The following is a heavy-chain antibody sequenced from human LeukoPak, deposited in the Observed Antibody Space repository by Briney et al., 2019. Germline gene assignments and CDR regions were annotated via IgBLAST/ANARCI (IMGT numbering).Heavy chain of an antibody. D-gene: IGHD3-22*01. CDR1: GFTFSSYA. V-gene: IGHV3-23*01. CDR2: ISGSGGST. J-gene: IGHJ3*02. CDR3: TREAKWLRDAFDI. Sequence: SGGSLRLSSAASGFTFSSYAMSWVRQAPGKGLEWVSAISGSGGSTYYADSVKGRFTISRDNSKNTLYLQMNSLKTEDTAVYYCTREAKWLRDAFDIWGQGTMVTVSS.